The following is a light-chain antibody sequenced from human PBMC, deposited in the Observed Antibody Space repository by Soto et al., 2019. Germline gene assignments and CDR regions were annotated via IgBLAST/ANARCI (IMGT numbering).Light chain of an antibody. CDR2: GAS. CDR1: QDIRNY. V-gene: IGKV1-6*01. J-gene: IGKJ2*01. Sequence: AIQMTQSPSSLSASVGDRVTITCRASQDIRNYLGWYQQKPGQAPKLLIYGASSLQSGVPLRFSGSGSGTDFTLTVSSLQPEDFATYYCLQDYNFPRTFGQGTKLEIK. CDR3: LQDYNFPRT.